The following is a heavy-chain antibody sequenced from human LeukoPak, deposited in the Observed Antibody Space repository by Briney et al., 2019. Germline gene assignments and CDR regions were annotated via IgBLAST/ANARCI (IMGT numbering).Heavy chain of an antibody. CDR3: AKDIGVVVVITLDY. D-gene: IGHD3-22*01. CDR1: GFAFNNHV. V-gene: IGHV3-74*03. Sequence: GGSLTLSCVASGFAFNNHVVNWVRQVPGKGLVWISRINTDGNNRKYADVVKRRFPISRDNAKNSLYLQMNRLRAEDTAVYYCAKDIGVVVVITLDYWGQGTLVTVSS. CDR2: INTDGNNR. J-gene: IGHJ4*02.